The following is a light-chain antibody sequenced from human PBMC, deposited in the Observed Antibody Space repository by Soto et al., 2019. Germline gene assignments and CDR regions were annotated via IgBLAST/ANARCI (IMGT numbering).Light chain of an antibody. CDR3: ATWDSSLRAYV. CDR2: DYN. CDR1: TSNIGNNY. V-gene: IGLV1-51*01. J-gene: IGLJ1*01. Sequence: QSVLTQPPSVSAAPGQKVTISCSGSTSNIGNNYVSWYQHLPGAAPKLLIHDYNRRPSGIPDRFSGSRSGTLATLGITGLQTGDEADYYCATWDSSLRAYVFGAGTKVTV.